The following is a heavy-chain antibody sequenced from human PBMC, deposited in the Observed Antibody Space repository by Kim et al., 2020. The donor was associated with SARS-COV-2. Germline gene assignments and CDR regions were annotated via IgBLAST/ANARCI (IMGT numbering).Heavy chain of an antibody. CDR2: IRNKANNYAT. J-gene: IGHJ6*02. CDR1: GFTFSDSG. V-gene: IGHV3-73*01. Sequence: GGSLRLSCAASGFTFSDSGLHWVRQTSGKGLEWVGRIRNKANNYATTYAASVKGRFTISRDDSKNTAYLEMNSLKSEDTAVYYCIKACPNCGMDVWGQGTTVTVSS. CDR3: IKACPNCGMDV.